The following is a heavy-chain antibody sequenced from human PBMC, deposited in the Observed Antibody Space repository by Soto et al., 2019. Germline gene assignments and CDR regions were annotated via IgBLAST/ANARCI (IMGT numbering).Heavy chain of an antibody. CDR3: ARVGDTPDAFDI. J-gene: IGHJ3*02. Sequence: QVQLVQSGAEMKKPGASVKVSCKASGYTFTGYYVHWVRQAPGQGLEWMGRINPNNGGTKYAQKCQGWVTMTRDTSISTAYMELTTLTSDNTAVYYCARVGDTPDAFDIWGQGTVVTVSS. CDR1: GYTFTGYY. D-gene: IGHD1-26*01. V-gene: IGHV1-2*04. CDR2: INPNNGGT.